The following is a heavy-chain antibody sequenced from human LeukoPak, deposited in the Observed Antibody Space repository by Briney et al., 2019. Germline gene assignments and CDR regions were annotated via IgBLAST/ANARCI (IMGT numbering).Heavy chain of an antibody. Sequence: GGSLRLSCAASGFTFSDYYMSWIRQAPGKGLEWVSSLNSGGSTVWYADSVKGRFTISRDNAKNSMYLQMNNLRAEDTAVYYCARGALTTFGGVIPYYLDYWGQGTLVTVSS. J-gene: IGHJ4*02. V-gene: IGHV3-11*01. CDR1: GFTFSDYY. D-gene: IGHD3-16*02. CDR2: LNSGGSTV. CDR3: ARGALTTFGGVIPYYLDY.